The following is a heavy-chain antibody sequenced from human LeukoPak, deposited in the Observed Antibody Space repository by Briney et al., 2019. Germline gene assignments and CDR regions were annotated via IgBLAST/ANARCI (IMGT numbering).Heavy chain of an antibody. J-gene: IGHJ4*02. CDR1: GFTFSSSA. CDR3: AKYYDILTGYLYPDY. Sequence: GGSLRLSCAASGFTFSSSAMSWVRQAPGKGLEWVSAISGSGGSTYYADSVKGRFTISRDNSKNTLYLQMDSLRAEDTAVYYCAKYYDILTGYLYPDYWGQGTLVTVSS. D-gene: IGHD3-9*01. V-gene: IGHV3-23*01. CDR2: ISGSGGST.